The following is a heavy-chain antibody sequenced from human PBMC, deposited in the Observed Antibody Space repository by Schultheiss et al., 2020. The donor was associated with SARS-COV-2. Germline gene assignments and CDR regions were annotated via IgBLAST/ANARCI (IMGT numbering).Heavy chain of an antibody. D-gene: IGHD6-13*01. CDR3: ARMQLGSGYYYYGMDV. CDR2: INAGNGNT. Sequence: ASVKVSCKASGYTFTSYAMHWVRQAPGQRLEWMGWINAGNGNTKYSQKFQGRVTITADESTSTAYMELSSLRSEDTAVYYCARMQLGSGYYYYGMDVWGQGTTVTVS. J-gene: IGHJ6*02. V-gene: IGHV1-3*01. CDR1: GYTFTSYA.